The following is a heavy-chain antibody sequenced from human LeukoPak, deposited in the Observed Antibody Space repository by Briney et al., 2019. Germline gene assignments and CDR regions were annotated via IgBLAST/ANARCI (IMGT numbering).Heavy chain of an antibody. J-gene: IGHJ4*02. CDR2: IYPGDSDT. CDR3: ASSPSDILTGNNYYFDF. V-gene: IGHV5-51*01. D-gene: IGHD3-9*01. Sequence: GESLKISCKGSGYSFTSYWIGWVRQMPGKGLECMGIIYPGDSDTRYSPSFQGQITISADKSINTAYLQWSSLKASDTAMYYCASSPSDILTGNNYYFDFWGQGTLVTVSS. CDR1: GYSFTSYW.